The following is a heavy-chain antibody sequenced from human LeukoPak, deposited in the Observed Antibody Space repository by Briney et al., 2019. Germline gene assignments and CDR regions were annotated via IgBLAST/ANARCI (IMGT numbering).Heavy chain of an antibody. CDR3: TRADFGGKSDYYFHGLDV. V-gene: IGHV1-46*01. D-gene: IGHD4-23*01. CDR2: INPGGGST. CDR1: GYIFTNYY. Sequence: ASVTVSFTAAGYIFTNYYLHWVRQAPGQGLEWMGIINPGGGSTSYAQKFQGRVTMTRDTSTSTVYMELSSLRSEDTAVHYCTRADFGGKSDYYFHGLDVWGQGTTVTVSS. J-gene: IGHJ6*02.